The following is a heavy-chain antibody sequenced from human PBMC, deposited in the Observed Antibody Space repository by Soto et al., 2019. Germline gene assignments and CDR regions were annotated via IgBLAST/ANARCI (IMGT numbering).Heavy chain of an antibody. D-gene: IGHD4-17*01. CDR2: IYYSGST. J-gene: IGHJ2*01. Sequence: QVQLQESGPGLVKPSQTLSLTCTVSGGSISSGGYYWSWIRQHPGKGLEWIGYIYYSGSTNYNPSLKGRVTISVDTSKNQFPLKLSSVTAAVTAVYYCARHSDYGEYWYFDLWGRGTLVTVSS. CDR1: GGSISSGGYY. V-gene: IGHV4-31*03. CDR3: ARHSDYGEYWYFDL.